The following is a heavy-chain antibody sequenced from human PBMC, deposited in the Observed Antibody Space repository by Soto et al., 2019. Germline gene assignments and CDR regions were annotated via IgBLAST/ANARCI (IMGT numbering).Heavy chain of an antibody. CDR1: GFTFSSYA. Sequence: PGGSLRLSCAASGFTFSSYAMNWVRQAPGKGLEWVSVISGSGGSTYYADSVKGRFSISRDNSKNTLYLQMHSLRAEGTAVYFCARVVRNYYDSGSYSHFDYWGQGTLVTVSS. V-gene: IGHV3-23*01. D-gene: IGHD3-10*01. CDR2: ISGSGGST. CDR3: ARVVRNYYDSGSYSHFDY. J-gene: IGHJ4*02.